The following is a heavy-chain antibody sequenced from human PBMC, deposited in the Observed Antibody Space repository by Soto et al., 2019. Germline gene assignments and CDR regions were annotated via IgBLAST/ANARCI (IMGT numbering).Heavy chain of an antibody. Sequence: LRLSCAASGFTFSSYGMHWVRQAPGKGLEWVAVISYDGSNKYYADSVKGRFTISRDNSKNTLYLQMNSLRAEDTAVYYCAKDVEPGDGYNLYFDYWGQGTLVTVSS. CDR1: GFTFSSYG. CDR2: ISYDGSNK. D-gene: IGHD5-12*01. CDR3: AKDVEPGDGYNLYFDY. J-gene: IGHJ4*02. V-gene: IGHV3-30*18.